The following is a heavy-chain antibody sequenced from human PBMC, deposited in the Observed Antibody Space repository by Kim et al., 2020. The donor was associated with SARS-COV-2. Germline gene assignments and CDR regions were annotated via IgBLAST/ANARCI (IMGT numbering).Heavy chain of an antibody. Sequence: GGSLRLSCAASGFPFSSYAMTWVRQAPGKGLEWVSAITNSGGSTYYADSVKGRFTISRDNSKNTLYLQMNSLRAEDTAVYYCAKDAMLYWYGDCWGQGTLVTVSS. V-gene: IGHV3-23*01. J-gene: IGHJ4*02. D-gene: IGHD2-8*02. CDR1: GFPFSSYA. CDR2: ITNSGGST. CDR3: AKDAMLYWYGDC.